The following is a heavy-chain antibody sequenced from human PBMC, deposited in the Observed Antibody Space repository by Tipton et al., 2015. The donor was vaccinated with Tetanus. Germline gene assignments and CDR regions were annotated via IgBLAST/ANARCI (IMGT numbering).Heavy chain of an antibody. CDR1: GGSISGSSYY. D-gene: IGHD3-10*01. V-gene: IGHV4-39*01. CDR2: IYYSGST. Sequence: LRLSCTVSGGSISGSSYYWSWIRQPPGKALEWIGSIYYSGSTFYHPSLQSRVTISVDTSKNQFSLRLSSVTAADTAVYFCARHPPPYYYGSGSYLDYWGQGTLLTVSS. CDR3: ARHPPPYYYGSGSYLDY. J-gene: IGHJ4*02.